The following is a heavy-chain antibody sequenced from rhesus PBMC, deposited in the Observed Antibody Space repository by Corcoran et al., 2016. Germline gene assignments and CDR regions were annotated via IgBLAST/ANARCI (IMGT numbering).Heavy chain of an antibody. Sequence: QVTLQQWGEGLVKPSETLSLTCAVYGGSLSGSSSWSWIRQPPGKGLEWIGYIYGNRASTNYNPSLKNRVTSSKDTSKNQFSLKLSSGTAADTAVYYCASYGSSGGGSLDVWGRGVLVTVSS. D-gene: IGHD4-29*01. J-gene: IGHJ5-2*02. CDR2: IYGNRAST. CDR3: ASYGSSGGGSLDV. V-gene: IGHV4-73*01. CDR1: GGSLSGSSS.